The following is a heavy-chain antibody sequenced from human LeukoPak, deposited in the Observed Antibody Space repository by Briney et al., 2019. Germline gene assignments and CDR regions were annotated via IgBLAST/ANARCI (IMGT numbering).Heavy chain of an antibody. V-gene: IGHV3-30-3*01. CDR2: ISYDGSNK. D-gene: IGHD1-14*01. J-gene: IGHJ6*02. CDR3: ARGGEPHGPLDDYYYYGMDV. Sequence: SGGSLRLSCAASGFTFSSYAMQWVRQAPGKGLEGVAVISYDGSNKYYADSVKGRFTISRDNSNNTLYLQMNSLRAEDTAVYYCARGGEPHGPLDDYYYYGMDVWRQGTTVTVSS. CDR1: GFTFSSYA.